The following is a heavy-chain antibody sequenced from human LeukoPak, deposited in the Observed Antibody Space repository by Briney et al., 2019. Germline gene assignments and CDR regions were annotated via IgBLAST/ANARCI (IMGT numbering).Heavy chain of an antibody. D-gene: IGHD2-15*01. CDR1: GFTFSSYW. V-gene: IGHV3-7*01. CDR2: IKQEGSEK. J-gene: IGHJ6*02. CDR3: ARRSGYYYYGMDV. Sequence: GGSLRLSSAASGFTFSSYWMSWVRQAPGKGLEWVANIKQEGSEKYYVDSVKGRFTISRDNAKNSLYLQMNSLRAEDTAVYYCARRSGYYYYGMDVWGQGTTVTVSS.